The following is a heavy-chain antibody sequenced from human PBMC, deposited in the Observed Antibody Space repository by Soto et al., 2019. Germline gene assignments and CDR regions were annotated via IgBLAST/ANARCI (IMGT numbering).Heavy chain of an antibody. CDR1: GGTXSSYA. V-gene: IGHV1-69*13. J-gene: IGHJ4*02. Sequence: ASVKVSCXAXGGTXSSYAISXVRXAXXQGLXWMXXXTPIFXTTNHAQNFQGRVTITADESTSTAYMELSSLRSEDTAVYYCASLRGPDSSGYYFRFDYWGQGTLVTVSS. CDR2: XTPIFXTT. CDR3: ASLRGPDSSGYYFRFDY. D-gene: IGHD3-22*01.